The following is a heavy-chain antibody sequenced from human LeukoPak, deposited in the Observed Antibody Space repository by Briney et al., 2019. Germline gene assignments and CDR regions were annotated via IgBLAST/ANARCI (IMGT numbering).Heavy chain of an antibody. Sequence: ASVKVSCKASGYTFTDYYIHWVRQAPGQGLEWMGRINPNSGGTNYAQKFQGRVTMTRDTSISTAYMELSRLSSDDTAVYYCATSRDRIAAAGRDEFDYWGQGTLVAVSS. V-gene: IGHV1-2*06. CDR1: GYTFTDYY. D-gene: IGHD6-13*01. CDR2: INPNSGGT. J-gene: IGHJ4*02. CDR3: ATSRDRIAAAGRDEFDY.